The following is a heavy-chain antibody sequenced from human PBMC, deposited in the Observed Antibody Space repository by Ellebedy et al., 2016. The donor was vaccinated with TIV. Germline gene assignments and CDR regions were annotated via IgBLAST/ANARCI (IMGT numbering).Heavy chain of an antibody. Sequence: GESLKLSCAASGFTFTNYWMNWVRQAPGKGLEWVANIKQDGSEKYYVDSVKGRFTISRDNAKNSLYLQMNSLRAEDTAVYYCARAIYGASYLWGRGTLVTVSS. CDR2: IKQDGSEK. D-gene: IGHD4-17*01. V-gene: IGHV3-7*01. CDR3: ARAIYGASYL. J-gene: IGHJ2*01. CDR1: GFTFTNYW.